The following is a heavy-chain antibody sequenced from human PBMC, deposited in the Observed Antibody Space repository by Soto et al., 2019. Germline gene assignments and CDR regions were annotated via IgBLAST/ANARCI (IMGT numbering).Heavy chain of an antibody. D-gene: IGHD1-1*01. CDR3: ARGRDEYKSGNV. CDR1: GGSIYTYY. V-gene: IGHV4-59*12. Sequence: TLSLTCNVSGGSIYTYYWNWIRQSPGKGLEWIGYISDGGSTNYNPSLKSRVTISVDTSKKQVSLKLTSLTAADTAIYYCARGRDEYKSGNVWGHETTVTVSS. CDR2: ISDGGST. J-gene: IGHJ6*02.